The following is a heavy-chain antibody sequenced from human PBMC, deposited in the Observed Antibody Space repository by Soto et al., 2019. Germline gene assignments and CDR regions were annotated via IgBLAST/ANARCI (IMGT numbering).Heavy chain of an antibody. CDR2: IYYSGST. Sequence: QLQLQESGPGLVKPSETLSLTCTVSGGSISSSSYYWGWIRQPPGEGLEWIGSIYYSGSTYYNASLKSRVTISVDTSNNQFSLRLTSVTAADTAVYYCARSQGGSPDYWGQGTLVTVSS. J-gene: IGHJ4*02. CDR3: ARSQGGSPDY. CDR1: GGSISSSSYY. D-gene: IGHD2-15*01. V-gene: IGHV4-39*01.